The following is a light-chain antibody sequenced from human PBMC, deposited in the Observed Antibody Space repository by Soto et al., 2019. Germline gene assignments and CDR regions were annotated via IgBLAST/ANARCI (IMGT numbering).Light chain of an antibody. V-gene: IGLV2-14*01. J-gene: IGLJ1*01. CDR3: CSYTSSITYV. CDR2: DAN. Sequence: QSALTQPASMSGSPGQSITISCTGTSSDIGDYNYVSWYQQRPDEAPKLVIYDANSRPSGVSDRFSGSKSGNTASLTISGLQTEDEADYYCCSYTSSITYVFGTGTKVTVL. CDR1: SSDIGDYNY.